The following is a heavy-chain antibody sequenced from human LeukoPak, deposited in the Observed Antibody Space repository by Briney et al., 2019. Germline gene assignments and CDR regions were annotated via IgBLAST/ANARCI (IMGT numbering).Heavy chain of an antibody. CDR3: ARGGYSGTYYFDY. Sequence: GGSLRLSCAASGFTFSSYSMNWVRQAPGKGLEWVSYISSSSSTIYYAGSVKGRFTISRDNSKSTLYLQMNSLTAEDTAVYYCARGGYSGTYYFDYWGQGTLVTVSS. CDR1: GFTFSSYS. CDR2: ISSSSSTI. J-gene: IGHJ4*02. D-gene: IGHD1-26*01. V-gene: IGHV3-48*01.